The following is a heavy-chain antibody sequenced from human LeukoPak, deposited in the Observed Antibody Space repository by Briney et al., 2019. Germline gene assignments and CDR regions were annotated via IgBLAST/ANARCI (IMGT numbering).Heavy chain of an antibody. D-gene: IGHD3-10*01. CDR1: GFTFSSYA. J-gene: IGHJ4*02. Sequence: PGGSLRLSCAASGFTFSSYAMHWVRQAPGKGLEWVAVISYDGSNKYYADSVKGRFTISRDNAKSSLYLQMNSLSAEDTAVYYCATDSWFADWGQGTLVTVSS. CDR2: ISYDGSNK. V-gene: IGHV3-30*04. CDR3: ATDSWFAD.